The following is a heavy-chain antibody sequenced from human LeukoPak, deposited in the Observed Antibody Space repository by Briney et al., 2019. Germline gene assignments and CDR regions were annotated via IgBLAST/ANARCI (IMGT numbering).Heavy chain of an antibody. V-gene: IGHV1-2*02. CDR1: GYSFTAYY. D-gene: IGHD3-9*01. CDR2: INPNSGGT. CDR3: ARVYYDILTGYYLSWFDP. Sequence: ASVKVSCKASGYSFTAYYMHWVRQAPGQGLEWMGWINPNSGGTNYAQKFQGRVTMTRDTSISTAYMELSRLRSDDTAVYYCARVYYDILTGYYLSWFDPWGQGTLVTVSS. J-gene: IGHJ5*02.